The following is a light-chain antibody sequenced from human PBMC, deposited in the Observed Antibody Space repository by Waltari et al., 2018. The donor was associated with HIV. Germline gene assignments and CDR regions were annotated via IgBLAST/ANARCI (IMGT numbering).Light chain of an antibody. CDR3: GTCDSTLYAGRWL. CDR1: SSNIGNNF. CDR2: HNY. Sequence: QSVLTQPPSVSAAPGQKVTISCSGSSSNIGNNFVSWYQQLPGTAPKLLVYHNYKRPSGTPGRLAGSKSGTSATLVITGLQAGDEADDYCGTCDSTLYAGRWLFGGGTKLTVL. V-gene: IGLV1-51*01. J-gene: IGLJ3*02.